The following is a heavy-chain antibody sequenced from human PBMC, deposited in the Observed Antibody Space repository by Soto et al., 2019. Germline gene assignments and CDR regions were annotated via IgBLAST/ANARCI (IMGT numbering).Heavy chain of an antibody. CDR1: GFSLTTRPVG. J-gene: IGHJ4*02. Sequence: QITLKESGPTLVKPTQTLTLTCTFSGFSLTTRPVGVGWIRQPPGQALEWLAFVFWDEDNRYHPSLKTRLTGTRDASKNPVVLTLTNMDPVDTATYYCAHRQLYNGAWNEGTFDYWGQGILVTFSS. D-gene: IGHD1-1*01. CDR2: VFWDEDN. V-gene: IGHV2-5*02. CDR3: AHRQLYNGAWNEGTFDY.